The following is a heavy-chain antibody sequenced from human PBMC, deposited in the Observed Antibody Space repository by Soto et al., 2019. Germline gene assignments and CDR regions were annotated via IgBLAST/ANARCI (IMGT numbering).Heavy chain of an antibody. J-gene: IGHJ4*02. CDR2: IYPGDSDT. CDR1: GYSFTSYC. D-gene: IGHD6-6*01. V-gene: IGHV5-51*01. CDR3: ARCGEDSSSCTFDY. Sequence: PVESLKISYKGSGYSFTSYCIGCMRQMPGKGLEWMGIIYPGDSDTRYSPSFQGQVTISADKSISTAYLQWSSLKASDTAMYYCARCGEDSSSCTFDYWGEGTLVTGSS.